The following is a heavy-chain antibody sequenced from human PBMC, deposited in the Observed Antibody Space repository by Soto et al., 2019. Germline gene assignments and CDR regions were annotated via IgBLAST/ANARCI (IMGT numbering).Heavy chain of an antibody. CDR3: ARLSPPGLYYYSMDV. CDR1: GYTFTGYY. CDR2: INPNNGAT. J-gene: IGHJ6*02. V-gene: IGHV1-2*02. Sequence: ASVKVSCKAPGYTFTGYYMHWMRQAPGQGLEWMGWINPNNGATNNEQRVQDRVTMTRDTSISTAYMELSRLTSADTAVYFCARLSPPGLYYYSMDVWGQGTTVTVSS.